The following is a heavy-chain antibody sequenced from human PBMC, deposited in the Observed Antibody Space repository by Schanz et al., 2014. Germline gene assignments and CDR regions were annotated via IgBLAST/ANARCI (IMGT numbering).Heavy chain of an antibody. CDR3: AIIGVMVAVAGTRADY. D-gene: IGHD6-19*01. J-gene: IGHJ4*02. Sequence: EVQLVESGGYLVQPGGSLRLSCSASGFTFSSYAMHWVRQAPGKGLEWVSSISSSSSYIYYADSVKGRFTISRDNAKNSLYLQMNSLRAEDTAVYYCAIIGVMVAVAGTRADYWGQGTLVTVSS. CDR2: ISSSSSYI. CDR1: GFTFSSYA. V-gene: IGHV3-21*01.